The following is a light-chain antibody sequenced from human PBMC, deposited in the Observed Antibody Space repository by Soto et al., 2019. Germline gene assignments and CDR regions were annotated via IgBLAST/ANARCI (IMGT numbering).Light chain of an antibody. CDR3: SSSTSSSTYL. Sequence: QSALTQPASVSGSPGQSITISCTGTSSDVGAYNSVSWYQQQPDKAPKLIIFSVSYRSSGVSDRFSGSKSDNTASLTISGLRTEDEADYYCSSSTSSSTYLFGTGTKVTV. V-gene: IGLV2-14*03. CDR1: SSDVGAYNS. J-gene: IGLJ1*01. CDR2: SVS.